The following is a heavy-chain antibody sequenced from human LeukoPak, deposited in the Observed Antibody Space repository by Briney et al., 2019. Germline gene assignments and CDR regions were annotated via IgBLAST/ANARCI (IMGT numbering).Heavy chain of an antibody. Sequence: SETLSLTCTVSDGSISSYFWSWIRQPPGKDLEWIGHIYYSGSTNYNPSLKSRVTLSVDTSKNEFSLKLSSVTAADTAVYYCARGPPPDLDYWGRGTLVTVSS. J-gene: IGHJ4*02. CDR3: ARGPPPDLDY. V-gene: IGHV4-59*12. CDR2: IYYSGST. CDR1: DGSISSYF.